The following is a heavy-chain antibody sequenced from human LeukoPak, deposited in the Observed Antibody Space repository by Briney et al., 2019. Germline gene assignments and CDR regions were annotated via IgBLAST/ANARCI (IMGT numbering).Heavy chain of an antibody. Sequence: GGSLRLSCAASGFTFSSYSMNWVRQAPGKGLEWVSYISSSSTIYYADSVKGRFTISRDNAKNSLYLQMNSLRAEDTAVYYCARDPYYYDSSSVWGQGTMVTVSS. CDR3: ARDPYYYDSSSV. CDR1: GFTFSSYS. D-gene: IGHD3-22*01. CDR2: ISSSSTI. V-gene: IGHV3-48*04. J-gene: IGHJ3*01.